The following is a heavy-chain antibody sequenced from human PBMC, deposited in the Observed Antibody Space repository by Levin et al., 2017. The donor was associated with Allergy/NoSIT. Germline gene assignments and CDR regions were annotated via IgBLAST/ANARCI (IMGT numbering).Heavy chain of an antibody. J-gene: IGHJ4*02. D-gene: IGHD2-2*01. Sequence: GGSLRLSCTVSGFTFGDYALMWFRQAPGKGLEWVSFIRSNIHGGTTEYAASVKGRFTMSRDDSKSIAYLQMNSLKPEDTAVYFCARVLVAACPRLDFWCQGTLVTVSS. CDR1: GFTFGDYA. V-gene: IGHV3-49*03. CDR2: IRSNIHGGTT. CDR3: ARVLVAACPRLDF.